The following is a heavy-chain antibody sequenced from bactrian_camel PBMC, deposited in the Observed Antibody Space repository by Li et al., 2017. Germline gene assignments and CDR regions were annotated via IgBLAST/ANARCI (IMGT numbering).Heavy chain of an antibody. D-gene: IGHD5*01. V-gene: IGHV3S26*01. Sequence: HVQLVESGGGSVQAGGSLRLSCLASQYPYSRHCMAWFRQAPGKEREWVAAIQNDDATYTDSVKGRFTISTDNSKNTVYLQMNSLKAEDTATYYCAADMGTFCGRVREGTARYWGQGTQVTVS. CDR3: AADMGTFCGRVREGTARY. J-gene: IGHJ4*01. CDR1: QYPYSRHC. CDR2: IQNDDA.